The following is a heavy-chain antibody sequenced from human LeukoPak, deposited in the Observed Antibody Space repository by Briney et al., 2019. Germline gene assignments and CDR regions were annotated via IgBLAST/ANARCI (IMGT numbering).Heavy chain of an antibody. CDR1: GGSFSGYY. D-gene: IGHD4-11*01. CDR3: ARNRRLTVTTWYDY. CDR2: INHSGST. J-gene: IGHJ4*02. Sequence: PSETPSLTCAVYGGSFSGYYWSWIRQPPGKGLEWIGEINHSGSTNYNPSLKSRVTISVDTSKNQFSLKLSSVTAADTAVYYCARNRRLTVTTWYDYWGQGTLVTVSS. V-gene: IGHV4-34*01.